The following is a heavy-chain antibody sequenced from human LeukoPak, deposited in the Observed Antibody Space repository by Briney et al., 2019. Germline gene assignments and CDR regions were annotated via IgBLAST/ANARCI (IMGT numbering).Heavy chain of an antibody. CDR1: GFTFSSYA. D-gene: IGHD3-10*01. V-gene: IGHV3-23*01. CDR2: ISGSGGST. J-gene: IGHJ4*02. CDR3: AKAPGSGSYYNQYYFDY. Sequence: GGSLRLSCAASGFTFSSYAMSWVRQAPGKGLEWVSAISGSGGSTYYADSVKGRFTISRDNSKNTLYLQMNSPRAEDTAVYYCAKAPGSGSYYNQYYFDYWGQGTLVTVSS.